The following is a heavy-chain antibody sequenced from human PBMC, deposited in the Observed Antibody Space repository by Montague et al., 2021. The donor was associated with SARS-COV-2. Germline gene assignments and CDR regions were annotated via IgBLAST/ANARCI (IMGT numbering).Heavy chain of an antibody. D-gene: IGHD4-23*01. V-gene: IGHV4-39*07. J-gene: IGHJ6*02. CDR1: GGSISSSSYY. Sequence: SETLSLTCTVSGGSISSSSYYWGWIRQPPGKGLEWIGSMYYSGSTYYNPSLKGRVTISVDTSKNQFSLKLSSVSVADTAVYYCARGGGNSADYYNYTMDVWGQGTTVTVFS. CDR3: ARGGGNSADYYNYTMDV. CDR2: MYYSGST.